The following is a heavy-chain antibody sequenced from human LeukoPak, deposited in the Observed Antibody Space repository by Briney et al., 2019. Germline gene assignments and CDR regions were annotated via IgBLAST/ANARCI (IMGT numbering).Heavy chain of an antibody. Sequence: SETLSLTCTVSGGSISSYYWSWIRQPAGKGLEWIGRIYTSGSTNYNPSLKSRVTMSVDTSKNQFSLKLSSVTAADTAVYYCARAPSCSGGSCPTYYYYYYMDVWGKGTTVTVSS. V-gene: IGHV4-4*07. CDR1: GGSISSYY. CDR2: IYTSGST. CDR3: ARAPSCSGGSCPTYYYYYYMDV. D-gene: IGHD2-15*01. J-gene: IGHJ6*03.